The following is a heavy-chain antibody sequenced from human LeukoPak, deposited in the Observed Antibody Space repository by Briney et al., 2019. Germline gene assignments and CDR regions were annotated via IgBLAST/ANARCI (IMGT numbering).Heavy chain of an antibody. CDR3: ARGGDAYNPFDY. Sequence: GGSLRLSCAASGFTFSTYSMNWVRQAPGKGLEWVSYISSSSHNIYYADSVKGRFTISRDDAKNSLYLQMNSLRDEDTAVYYCARGGDAYNPFDYWGQGTLVTVSS. V-gene: IGHV3-48*02. D-gene: IGHD5-24*01. CDR1: GFTFSTYS. J-gene: IGHJ4*02. CDR2: ISSSSHNI.